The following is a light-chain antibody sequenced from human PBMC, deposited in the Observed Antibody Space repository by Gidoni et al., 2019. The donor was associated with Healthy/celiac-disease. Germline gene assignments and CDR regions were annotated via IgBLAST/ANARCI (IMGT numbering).Light chain of an antibody. J-gene: IGLJ1*01. Sequence: SYELTQPPSVSVSPGPTASITCSGAKLGDKYACWYQQKPGQSPVLVIYQDSKRPSGIPERFSGSNSGNTATLTISGTQAMDEADYYFQAWDSSTPYVFGTGTKVTVL. CDR2: QDS. CDR1: KLGDKY. V-gene: IGLV3-1*01. CDR3: QAWDSSTPYV.